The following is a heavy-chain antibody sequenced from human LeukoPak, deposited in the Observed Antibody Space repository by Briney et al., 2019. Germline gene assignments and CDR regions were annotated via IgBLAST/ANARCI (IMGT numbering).Heavy chain of an antibody. Sequence: PSETLSLTCTVSGGSISSYYWSWIRQPAGKGLEWIGRIYTSGSTNYNPSLKSRVTMSVDPSKNQFSLKLSSVTAADTAVYYCARGSVAGTGGIFDYWGQGTLVTVSS. J-gene: IGHJ4*02. CDR3: ARGSVAGTGGIFDY. CDR2: IYTSGST. CDR1: GGSISSYY. D-gene: IGHD6-19*01. V-gene: IGHV4-4*07.